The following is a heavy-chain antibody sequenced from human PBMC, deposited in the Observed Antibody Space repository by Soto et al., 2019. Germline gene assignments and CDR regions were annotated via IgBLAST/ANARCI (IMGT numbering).Heavy chain of an antibody. V-gene: IGHV1-8*01. Sequence: ASVKVSCKASGYTFTSYDINWVRQATGQGLEWMGWMNPNSGNTGYAQKFQGRVTMTRNTSISTAYMELSSLRSEDTAVYYCARSPTMVRGVISYMDVWGKGTTVTV. J-gene: IGHJ6*03. D-gene: IGHD3-10*01. CDR1: GYTFTSYD. CDR3: ARSPTMVRGVISYMDV. CDR2: MNPNSGNT.